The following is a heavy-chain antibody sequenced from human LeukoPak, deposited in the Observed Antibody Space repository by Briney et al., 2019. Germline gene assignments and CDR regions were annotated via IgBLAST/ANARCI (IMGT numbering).Heavy chain of an antibody. J-gene: IGHJ3*02. CDR2: IYPGDSDT. V-gene: IGHV5-51*01. Sequence: GESLKISCKGSGYRFTSYWIGWVRQMPGKGLEWMGIIYPGDSDTRYSPSFQGQVTISADKSISTAYLQWSSLKASDTAMYYCARHNLYYYDSSGYYGGIAFDIWGQGTMVTVSS. CDR1: GYRFTSYW. CDR3: ARHNLYYYDSSGYYGGIAFDI. D-gene: IGHD3-22*01.